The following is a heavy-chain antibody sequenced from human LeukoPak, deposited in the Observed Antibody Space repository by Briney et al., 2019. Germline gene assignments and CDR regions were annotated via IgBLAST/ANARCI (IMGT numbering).Heavy chain of an antibody. Sequence: PSQTLSLTCTVSGGSISSGGYYWSWIRQHPGKGLEWIGYRHYSGTTYYNASLKSRLTISVDTSKNQFSLKLSSVTAADTAVYYCARGGHIAAAGINGYWGQGTLVTVSS. J-gene: IGHJ4*02. D-gene: IGHD6-13*01. CDR2: RHYSGTT. V-gene: IGHV4-31*03. CDR1: GGSISSGGYY. CDR3: ARGGHIAAAGINGY.